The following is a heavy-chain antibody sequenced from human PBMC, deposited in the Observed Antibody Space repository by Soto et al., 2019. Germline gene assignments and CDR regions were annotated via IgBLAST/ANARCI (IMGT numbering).Heavy chain of an antibody. J-gene: IGHJ4*02. V-gene: IGHV1-3*01. D-gene: IGHD3-3*01. Sequence: GASVKVSCKASGYTFTSYAMHWVRQAPGQRLEWMGWINAGNGNTKYSQKFQGRVTITRDTSASTAYMELSSLRSEDTAVYYCARVRITIFGVVIIFDYWGQGTLVTVSS. CDR1: GYTFTSYA. CDR2: INAGNGNT. CDR3: ARVRITIFGVVIIFDY.